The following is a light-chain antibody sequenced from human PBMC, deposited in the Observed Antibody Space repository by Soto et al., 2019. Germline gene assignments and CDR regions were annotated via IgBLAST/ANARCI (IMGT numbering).Light chain of an antibody. V-gene: IGLV4-69*01. J-gene: IGLJ3*02. CDR1: SGHSSYA. Sequence: QPVLTQSPSASASLGASVKLTCTLSSGHSSYAIAWHQQQPEKGPRYLMKVYSDGSHRKGDGIPDRFSGSSSGAERYLIISSLQSEDEADYYCQTWGTGIRVFGGGTKLTVL. CDR2: VYSDGSH. CDR3: QTWGTGIRV.